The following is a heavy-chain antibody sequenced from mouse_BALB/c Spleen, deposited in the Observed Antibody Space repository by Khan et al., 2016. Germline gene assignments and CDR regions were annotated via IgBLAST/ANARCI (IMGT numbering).Heavy chain of an antibody. CDR1: GFTFNTNA. Sequence: EVQLVETGGGLVQPKGSLKLSCAASGFTFNTNAMNWVRQAPGKGLEWVARIRSKSNNYATYYADSVKDRFTISRDDSQSLLYLQMNNLKTEDTAMYYCASTGPGAYWGQGTLVTVSA. D-gene: IGHD4-1*02. CDR3: ASTGPGAY. CDR2: IRSKSNNYAT. V-gene: IGHV10S3*01. J-gene: IGHJ3*01.